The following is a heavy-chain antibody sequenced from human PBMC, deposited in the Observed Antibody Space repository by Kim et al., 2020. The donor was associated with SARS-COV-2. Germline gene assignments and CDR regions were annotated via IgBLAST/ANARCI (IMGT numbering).Heavy chain of an antibody. CDR3: AKGDNWNDLYYYYGMDV. D-gene: IGHD1-1*01. CDR1: GFTFSSYA. V-gene: IGHV3-23*01. Sequence: GGSLRLSCAASGFTFSSYAMSWVRQAPGKGLEWVSAISGSGGSTYYADSVKGRFTISRDNSKNTLYLQMNSLRAEDTAVYYCAKGDNWNDLYYYYGMDVWGQGTTVTVSS. J-gene: IGHJ6*02. CDR2: ISGSGGST.